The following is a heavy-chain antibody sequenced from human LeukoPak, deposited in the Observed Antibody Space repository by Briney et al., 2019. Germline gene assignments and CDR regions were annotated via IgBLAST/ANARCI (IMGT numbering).Heavy chain of an antibody. D-gene: IGHD2-2*01. CDR2: IYHSGST. CDR1: GGSISSGGYY. J-gene: IGHJ1*01. CDR3: ARTIVVVPAAIDAEYFQH. V-gene: IGHV4-30-2*01. Sequence: SETLSLTCTVSGGSISSGGYYWSWIRQLPGKGLEWIGYIYHSGSTYYNPSLKSRVTISVDRSKNQFSLKLSSVTAADTAVYYCARTIVVVPAAIDAEYFQHWGQGTLVTVSS.